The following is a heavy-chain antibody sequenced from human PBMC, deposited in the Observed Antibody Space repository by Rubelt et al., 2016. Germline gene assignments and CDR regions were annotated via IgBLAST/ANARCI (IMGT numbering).Heavy chain of an antibody. V-gene: IGHV4-34*01. J-gene: IGHJ4*02. Sequence: QVQPQQWGAGLLKPSETLSLTCAVYGGSFSGYYWSWIRQPPGRGLEWIGEINHSGSTNYNPSLKSRVTNSVGTSKSQFSLKLSSVTAADTAVYYCASRGRYYGSGSYPPRTGIVDYWGQGTLVTVSS. CDR1: GGSFSGYY. CDR3: ASRGRYYGSGSYPPRTGIVDY. D-gene: IGHD3-10*01. CDR2: INHSGST.